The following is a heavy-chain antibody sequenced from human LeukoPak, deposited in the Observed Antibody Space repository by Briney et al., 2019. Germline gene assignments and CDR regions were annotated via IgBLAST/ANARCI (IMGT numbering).Heavy chain of an antibody. Sequence: ASVKVSCKASGGTFSSYAISWVRQAPGQGLEWMGRINPNSGGTNYAQKFQGRVTMTRDTSISTAYLELSRLRSDDTAVYYCARGRGIGEDYWGQGTLVTVSS. J-gene: IGHJ4*02. CDR2: INPNSGGT. CDR1: GGTFSSYA. D-gene: IGHD3-10*01. V-gene: IGHV1-2*06. CDR3: ARGRGIGEDY.